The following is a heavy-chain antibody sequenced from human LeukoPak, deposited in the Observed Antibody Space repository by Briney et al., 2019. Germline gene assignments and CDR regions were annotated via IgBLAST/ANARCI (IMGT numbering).Heavy chain of an antibody. J-gene: IGHJ4*02. CDR1: GFTFSSYS. CDR3: ASMTTYCGGDCYFFDY. Sequence: PGGSLRLSCAASGFTFSSYSMNWVRQAPGKGLEWVSYISSSSTIYYADSVKGRFTISRDNAKNSLYLQMNSLRAEDTAMYYCASMTTYCGGDCYFFDYWGQGTLVTVSS. CDR2: ISSSSTI. D-gene: IGHD2-21*02. V-gene: IGHV3-48*01.